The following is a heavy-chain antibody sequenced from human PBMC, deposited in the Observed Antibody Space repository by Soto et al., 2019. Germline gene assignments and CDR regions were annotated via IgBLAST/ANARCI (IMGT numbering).Heavy chain of an antibody. CDR1: GGTFSSYT. D-gene: IGHD2-21*01. CDR3: AKDYRHIVVVIAPGYFDY. V-gene: IGHV1-69*04. J-gene: IGHJ4*02. CDR2: IIPILGIA. Sequence: SVKVSCKASGGTFSSYTISWVRQAPGQGLEWMGRIIPILGIANYAQKFQGRVTITADKSTSTAYMELSSLRSEDTAVYYCAKDYRHIVVVIAPGYFDYWGQGTLVTVSS.